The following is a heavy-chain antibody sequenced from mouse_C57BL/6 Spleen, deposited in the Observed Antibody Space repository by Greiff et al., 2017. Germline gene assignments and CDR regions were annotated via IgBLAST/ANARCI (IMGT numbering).Heavy chain of an antibody. CDR3: ARDGGYYVFDY. V-gene: IGHV1-82*01. CDR2: IYPGDGDT. J-gene: IGHJ2*01. CDR1: GYAFSSSW. D-gene: IGHD2-3*01. Sequence: VQLQQSGPELVKPGASVKISCKASGYAFSSSWMTWVKQRPGKGLEWIGRIYPGDGDTNYNGKFKGKATLTADKSSITAYMQLSSLTSEGSAVYFCARDGGYYVFDYWGQGTTLTVSS.